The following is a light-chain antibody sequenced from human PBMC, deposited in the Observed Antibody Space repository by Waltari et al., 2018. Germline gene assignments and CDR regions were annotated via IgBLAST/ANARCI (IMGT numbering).Light chain of an antibody. J-gene: IGKJ1*01. V-gene: IGKV2-30*02. CDR2: KVS. CDR1: QSLVHSDGKTY. CDR3: MQGTHWPWT. Sequence: DVVMTQSPLSLPVTLAQPASISCRSSQSLVHSDGKTYLNWFHQRPGQSPRRLIYKVSNRDSGVPDRFSGSGSGTEFTLNINRVEAEDVGVYYCMQGTHWPWTFGQGTKVEIK.